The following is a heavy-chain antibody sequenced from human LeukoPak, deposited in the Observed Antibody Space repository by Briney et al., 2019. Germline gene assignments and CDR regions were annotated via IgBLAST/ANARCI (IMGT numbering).Heavy chain of an antibody. CDR2: IKSKTDGGTI. V-gene: IGHV3-15*07. D-gene: IGHD3-3*01. CDR3: TTDSLRMGVTGLDY. J-gene: IGHJ4*02. Sequence: GGSLRLPCAASGFTSSNAWMNWVRQAPGKGLEWVGRIKSKTDGGTIDYAAPVKGRFTISRDDSKKTLYLQMNSLKTEDTAVYYCTTDSLRMGVTGLDYWGQGTLVTVSS. CDR1: GFTSSNAW.